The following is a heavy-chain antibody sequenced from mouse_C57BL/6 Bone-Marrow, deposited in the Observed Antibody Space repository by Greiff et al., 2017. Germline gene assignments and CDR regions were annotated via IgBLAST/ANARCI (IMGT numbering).Heavy chain of an antibody. V-gene: IGHV1-82*01. CDR2: IYPGDGDT. D-gene: IGHD1-1*01. Sequence: VQLQQSGPELVQPGASVKISCKASGYAFSSSWMNWVKQRPGQGLEWIGRIYPGDGDTNYNGKFKGKATLTADKSSSTAYMQLSSLTSEDSAVYFCERFVTTVVATDYGGQGTTRTVSS. J-gene: IGHJ2*01. CDR3: ERFVTTVVATDY. CDR1: GYAFSSSW.